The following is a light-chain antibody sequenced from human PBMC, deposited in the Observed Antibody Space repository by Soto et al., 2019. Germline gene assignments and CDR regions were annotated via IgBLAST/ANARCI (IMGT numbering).Light chain of an antibody. CDR2: GAS. J-gene: IGKJ1*01. Sequence: VFTQSASTVSLSPGERATLSCRASQSVSNNYLAWYQQKPGQAPRLLIYGASNRATGIPDRFSGSGSGTDFTLTISRLEPEDFAVYYCQQYGSSRTFGQGAKVDIK. V-gene: IGKV3-20*01. CDR3: QQYGSSRT. CDR1: QSVSNNY.